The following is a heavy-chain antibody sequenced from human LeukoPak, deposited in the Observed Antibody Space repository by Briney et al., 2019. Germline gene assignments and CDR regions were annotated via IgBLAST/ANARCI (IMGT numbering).Heavy chain of an antibody. J-gene: IGHJ3*02. V-gene: IGHV4-4*07. Sequence: SETLSLTCTVSGGSISSYYWSWIRQPAGKGLEWIGRIYTSGSTNYNPSLKSRVTISGDTSKNQISLKMSSVTAADTAVYYCARERWLQFGDDAFDIWGQGTMVTVSS. CDR3: ARERWLQFGDDAFDI. CDR1: GGSISSYY. D-gene: IGHD5-24*01. CDR2: IYTSGST.